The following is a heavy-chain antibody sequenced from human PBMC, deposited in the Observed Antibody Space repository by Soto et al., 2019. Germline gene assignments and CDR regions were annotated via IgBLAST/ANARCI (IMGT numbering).Heavy chain of an antibody. CDR1: GLTFDSYW. Sequence: HPGGSLRLSCAASGLTFDSYWMSWVRQAPGKGLEWVANIKQDGSEKYYVDSVKGRFTISRDNAKNSLYLQMNSLRAEDTAVYYCARTYYYDSSGYYYNFYWGRGTLVTVSS. CDR2: IKQDGSEK. J-gene: IGHJ4*02. V-gene: IGHV3-7*02. D-gene: IGHD3-22*01. CDR3: ARTYYYDSSGYYYNFY.